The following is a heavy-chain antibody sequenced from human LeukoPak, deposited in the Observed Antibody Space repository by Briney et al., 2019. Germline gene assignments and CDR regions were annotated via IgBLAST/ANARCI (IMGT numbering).Heavy chain of an antibody. V-gene: IGHV1-18*01. CDR2: ISAYNGNT. D-gene: IGHD3-22*01. J-gene: IGHJ4*02. CDR3: ARVSRYYDSSGYYPY. Sequence: SVKVSCKASGYTFTSYGISWVRQAPGQGLEWMGWISAYNGNTNYAQKLQGRVTMTTDTSTSTAYMELRSLRSDDTAVYYCARVSRYYDSSGYYPYWGQGTLVTVSS. CDR1: GYTFTSYG.